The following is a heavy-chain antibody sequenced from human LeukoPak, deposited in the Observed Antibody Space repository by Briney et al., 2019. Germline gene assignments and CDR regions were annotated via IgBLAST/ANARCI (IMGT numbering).Heavy chain of an antibody. Sequence: GGSLRLSCAASGFTFSSYAMSWVRQAPGKGLEWVSAISGSGGSTYYADSVKGRITISRDNSKNTLYLQMNSLRAEDTAVYYCAEEGGSIAVAGTDYWGQGTLVTVSS. CDR2: ISGSGGST. CDR1: GFTFSSYA. V-gene: IGHV3-23*01. CDR3: AEEGGSIAVAGTDY. J-gene: IGHJ4*02. D-gene: IGHD6-19*01.